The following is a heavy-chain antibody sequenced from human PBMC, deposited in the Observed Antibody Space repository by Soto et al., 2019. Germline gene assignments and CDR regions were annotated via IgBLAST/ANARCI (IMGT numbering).Heavy chain of an antibody. Sequence: EVQLLESGGGLIHPGGSLRLSCAASGFTFSSYALSWVRQAPGKGLQCVSTVSGNGLSTYYADSVKGRFTISRDNSRNTLYLQMNSLRAEDTAVYYCAKVQGSGSGLYYFYYYGMDVWGQGTTVTVSS. CDR1: GFTFSSYA. J-gene: IGHJ6*02. V-gene: IGHV3-23*01. D-gene: IGHD3-10*01. CDR3: AKVQGSGSGLYYFYYYGMDV. CDR2: VSGNGLST.